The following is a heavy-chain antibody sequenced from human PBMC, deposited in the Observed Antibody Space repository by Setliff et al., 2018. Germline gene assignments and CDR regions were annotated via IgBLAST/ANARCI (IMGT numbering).Heavy chain of an antibody. V-gene: IGHV3-15*01. Sequence: GGSLRLSCAASGFTFSNAWMSWVRQAPGKGLEWVGRIKSKTDGGTTDYAAPVKGRFTISRDDSKNTVYLRMNSLKTEDTAVYYCTTGYISGYYIGHWGLGTLVTVSS. CDR3: TTGYISGYYIGH. J-gene: IGHJ4*02. CDR1: GFTFSNAW. D-gene: IGHD6-19*01. CDR2: IKSKTDGGTT.